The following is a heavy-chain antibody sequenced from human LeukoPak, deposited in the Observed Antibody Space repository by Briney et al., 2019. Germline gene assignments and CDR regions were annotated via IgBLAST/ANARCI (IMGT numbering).Heavy chain of an antibody. J-gene: IGHJ3*02. CDR2: IIPIFGTA. CDR3: ARGLRTGGIYCSSTSCSYFAFDI. CDR1: GGTFSSYA. V-gene: IGHV1-69*13. D-gene: IGHD2-2*01. Sequence: GASVKVSCKASGGTFSSYAISWVRQAPGQGLEWMGGIIPIFGTANYAQKFQGRVTITADESTSTAYMELSSLRSEDTAVYYCARGLRTGGIYCSSTSCSYFAFDIWGQGTMVTVSS.